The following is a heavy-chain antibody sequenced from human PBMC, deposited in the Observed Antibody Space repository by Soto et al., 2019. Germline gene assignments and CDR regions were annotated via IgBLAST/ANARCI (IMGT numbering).Heavy chain of an antibody. CDR2: IYTSGST. D-gene: IGHD3-22*01. J-gene: IGHJ4*02. V-gene: IGHV4-4*07. CDR3: ARVIYDSSGYPTHFDY. Sequence: QVQLQESGPGLVKPSETLSLTCTVSGGSISSYYWSWIRQPAGKGLEWLGRIYTSGSTNYNPSLKSPVTMSVDTSKNQFSLKLSSVTAADTAVYYCARVIYDSSGYPTHFDYWGQGTLVTVSS. CDR1: GGSISSYY.